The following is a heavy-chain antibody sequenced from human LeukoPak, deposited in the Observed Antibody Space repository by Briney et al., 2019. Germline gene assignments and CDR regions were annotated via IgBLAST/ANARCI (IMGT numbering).Heavy chain of an antibody. V-gene: IGHV4-39*01. D-gene: IGHD3-10*01. J-gene: IGHJ4*02. Sequence: SETLSLTCTVSGGSISSSSYYWGWIRQPSGKGLEWIGSIYYSGSTYYNPSLKSRVTISVDTSKNQFSLKLSSVTAADTAVYYCARVHTSGGVDYWGQGTLVTVSS. CDR3: ARVHTSGGVDY. CDR1: GGSISSSSYY. CDR2: IYYSGST.